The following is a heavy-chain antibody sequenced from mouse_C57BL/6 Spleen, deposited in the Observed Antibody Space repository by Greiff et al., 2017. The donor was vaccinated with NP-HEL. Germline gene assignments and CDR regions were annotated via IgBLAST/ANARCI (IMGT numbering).Heavy chain of an antibody. Sequence: EVMLVESGEGLVKPGGSLKLSCAASGFTFSSYAMSWVRQTPEKRLEWVAYISSGGDYIYYADTVKGRFTISRDNARNTLYLQMSSLKSEDTAMYYCTRAFYYYGSSYHGYFDVWGTGTTVTVSS. CDR3: TRAFYYYGSSYHGYFDV. V-gene: IGHV5-9-1*02. CDR1: GFTFSSYA. D-gene: IGHD1-1*01. CDR2: ISSGGDYI. J-gene: IGHJ1*03.